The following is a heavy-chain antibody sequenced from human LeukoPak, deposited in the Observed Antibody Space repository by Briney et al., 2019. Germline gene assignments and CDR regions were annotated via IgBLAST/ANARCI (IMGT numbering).Heavy chain of an antibody. V-gene: IGHV3-30*02. CDR1: GFTFSSYG. J-gene: IGHJ6*03. D-gene: IGHD2/OR15-2a*01. Sequence: GGSLRLSCAASGFTFSSYGMHWVRQAPGKGLEWVAFIRYDGSNKYYADSVKGRFTISRDNSENTLYLQMNSLRAEETAVYYCAKVLWGGYYYYYMDVWGKGTTVTVSS. CDR3: AKVLWGGYYYYYMDV. CDR2: IRYDGSNK.